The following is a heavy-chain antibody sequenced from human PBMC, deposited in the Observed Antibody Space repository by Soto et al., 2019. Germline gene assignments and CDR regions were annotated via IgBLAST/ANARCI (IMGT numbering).Heavy chain of an antibody. CDR3: ARDLYSSGWYDDYYYYGMDV. J-gene: IGHJ6*02. CDR1: GFTFSSYA. D-gene: IGHD6-19*01. V-gene: IGHV3-30-3*01. Sequence: GGSLILSCAASGFTFSSYAMHWVRQAPGKGLEWVAVISYDGSNKYYADSVKGRFTISRDNSKNTLYLQMNSLRAEDTAVYYCARDLYSSGWYDDYYYYGMDVWGQGTTVTVSS. CDR2: ISYDGSNK.